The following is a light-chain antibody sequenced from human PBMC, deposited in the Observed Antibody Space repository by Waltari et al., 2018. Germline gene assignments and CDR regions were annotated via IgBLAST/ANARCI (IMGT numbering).Light chain of an antibody. CDR1: QSIISW. V-gene: IGKV1-5*02. CDR2: KAS. Sequence: DIQLTQSPSSLPASVGDKITIISQASQSIISWLVWYQQKPGKAPKPLIYKASSLESGVPSRFSGSGSGTDFTLTISSLQPEDFATYYCQQYNSAPYSFGQGTKVEIK. J-gene: IGKJ2*03. CDR3: QQYNSAPYS.